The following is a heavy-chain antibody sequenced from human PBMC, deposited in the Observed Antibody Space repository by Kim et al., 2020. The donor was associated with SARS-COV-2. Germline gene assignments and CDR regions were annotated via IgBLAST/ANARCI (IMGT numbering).Heavy chain of an antibody. CDR2: RS. D-gene: IGHD1-1*01. J-gene: IGHJ4*02. Sequence: RSNYSPSLDARVTMSMDTSKNQFSLKLTSMTAADTALYYCVRDVANWVFDYWGQGLLVTVSS. V-gene: IGHV4-4*07. CDR3: VRDVANWVFDY.